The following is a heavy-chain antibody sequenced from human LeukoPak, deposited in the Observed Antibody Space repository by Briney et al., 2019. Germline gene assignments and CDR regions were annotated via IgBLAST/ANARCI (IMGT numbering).Heavy chain of an antibody. CDR2: IYSGGAT. J-gene: IGHJ4*02. V-gene: IGHV3-53*01. D-gene: IGHD6-25*01. CDR1: GFTVRTNY. CDR3: ARGHSSGYPDPLDY. Sequence: GGSLRHSRAASGFTVRTNYLSRVRQAPGKGLEWVSVIYSGGATHYTDSVKCRFTISRDNSKNTLYLQMNALRAEDTAVYYCARGHSSGYPDPLDYWGQGTLVTVSS.